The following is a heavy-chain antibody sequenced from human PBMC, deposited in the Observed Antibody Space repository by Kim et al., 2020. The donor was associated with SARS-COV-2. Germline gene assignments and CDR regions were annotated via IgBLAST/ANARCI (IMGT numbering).Heavy chain of an antibody. Sequence: GESLKISCKGSGYSFTSYWISWVRQMPGKGLEWMGRIDPSDSYTNYSPSFQGHVTISADKSISTAYLQWSSLKASDTAMYYCARNSWNYGLSTNFDLWARGTLSLSPQ. D-gene: IGHD1-7*01. CDR2: IDPSDSYT. V-gene: IGHV5-10-1*01. CDR1: GYSFTSYW. J-gene: IGHJ2*01. CDR3: ARNSWNYGLSTNFDL.